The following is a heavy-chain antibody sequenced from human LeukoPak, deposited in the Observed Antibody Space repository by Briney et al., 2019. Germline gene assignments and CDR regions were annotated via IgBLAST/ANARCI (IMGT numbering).Heavy chain of an antibody. D-gene: IGHD1/OR15-1a*01. CDR2: ISAYNGNT. CDR3: ARKERRTGSNGDY. J-gene: IGHJ4*02. V-gene: IGHV1-18*04. Sequence: GASVKVSCKASGYTFTTYYIHWVRQAPGQGLEWMGWISAYNGNTNYAQKLQGRVTMTTDTSTSTAYMELRSLRSDDTAVYYCARKERRTGSNGDYWGQGTLVTVSS. CDR1: GYTFTTYY.